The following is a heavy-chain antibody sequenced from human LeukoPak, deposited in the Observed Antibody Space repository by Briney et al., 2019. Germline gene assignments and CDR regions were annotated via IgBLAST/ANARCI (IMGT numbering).Heavy chain of an antibody. CDR2: TYYRSKWYN. CDR1: GDSVSSNSAA. J-gene: IGHJ6*02. D-gene: IGHD1-26*01. V-gene: IGHV6-1*01. CDR3: ARDRQGATHYYYYGMDV. Sequence: SQTLSLTCAISGDSVSSNSAAWNWLRQSPSRGLEWLGRTYYRSKWYNDYAVSVKSRVTINPDTSKNQFSLQLNSVTPEDTAVYYCARDRQGATHYYYYGMDVWGQGTTVTVSS.